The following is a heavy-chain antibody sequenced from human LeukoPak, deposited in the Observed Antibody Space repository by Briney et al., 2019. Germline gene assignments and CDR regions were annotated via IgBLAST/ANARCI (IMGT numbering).Heavy chain of an antibody. D-gene: IGHD6-19*01. V-gene: IGHV3-30*04. Sequence: PGGSLRLSCAASGFTFSSYAMHWVRQAPGKGLEWVAVISYDGSNKYYADSVKGRFTISRDNSKNTLYLQMNSLRAEDTAVYYCARDFGPPSSYSSGWLPDYWGQGTLVTVSS. J-gene: IGHJ4*02. CDR1: GFTFSSYA. CDR2: ISYDGSNK. CDR3: ARDFGPPSSYSSGWLPDY.